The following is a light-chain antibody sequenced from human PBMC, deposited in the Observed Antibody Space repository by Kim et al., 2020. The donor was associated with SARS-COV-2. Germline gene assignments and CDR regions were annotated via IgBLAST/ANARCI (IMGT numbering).Light chain of an antibody. CDR2: KAS. CDR3: QQYNSYPYT. Sequence: SASVGDRVTITCRASQSISSWLAWYQQKPGKAPNLLIYKASTLQSGVPSRFSGSGSGTEFTLTISSLQPDDFATYSCQQYNSYPYTFGQGTKLEI. CDR1: QSISSW. V-gene: IGKV1-5*03. J-gene: IGKJ2*01.